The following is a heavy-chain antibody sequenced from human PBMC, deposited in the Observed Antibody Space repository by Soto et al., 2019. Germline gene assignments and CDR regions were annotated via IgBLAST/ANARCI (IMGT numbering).Heavy chain of an antibody. V-gene: IGHV3-23*01. CDR3: AKADGEQGLIPHLDN. J-gene: IGHJ4*01. CDR1: GFNFKKFA. Sequence: EVQLLESGGGVVQPGGSLRLSCEASGFNFKKFAMGWVRQAPGEGLEWVSGISCCGGSTSYADSVKGRFTLARDDSKNTLSLHLYSLRFEDTARYFCAKADGEQGLIPHLDNWGHGTLVTGS. CDR2: ISCCGGST. D-gene: IGHD6-19*01.